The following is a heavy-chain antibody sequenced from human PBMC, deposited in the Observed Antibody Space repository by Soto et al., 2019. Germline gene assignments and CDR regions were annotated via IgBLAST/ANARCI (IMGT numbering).Heavy chain of an antibody. D-gene: IGHD4-4*01. CDR3: ARVASDYINSVDH. CDR1: GFTFNAYA. V-gene: IGHV3-23*01. Sequence: EVQLLESGGGLVQPGGSLRLSCAASGFTFNAYAMTWVRQAPGKGLELVSAIGGSGGNRYYAASVRGRFTSSRDNSKDTVDLQMNSLRVEDTAVYYCARVASDYINSVDHWGQGILVSVSS. CDR2: IGGSGGNR. J-gene: IGHJ4*02.